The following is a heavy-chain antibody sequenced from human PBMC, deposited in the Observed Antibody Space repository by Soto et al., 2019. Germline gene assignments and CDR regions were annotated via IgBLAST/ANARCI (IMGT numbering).Heavy chain of an antibody. CDR3: ARSEATGLDY. CDR2: AHHSGRT. CDR1: GGSISSYY. V-gene: IGHV4-34*01. D-gene: IGHD1-26*01. Sequence: SETLSLTCTVSGGSISSYYWSWFRQSPGKGLEWIGEAHHSGRTNYNPSLKSRVTISVDKSKNHFSLNLSSVTAADTAVYYCARSEATGLDYWGQGTLVTVSS. J-gene: IGHJ4*02.